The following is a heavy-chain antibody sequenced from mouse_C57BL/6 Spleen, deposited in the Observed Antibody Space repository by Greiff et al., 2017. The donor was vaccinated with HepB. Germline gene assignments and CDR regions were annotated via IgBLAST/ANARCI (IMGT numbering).Heavy chain of an antibody. D-gene: IGHD1-1*01. CDR3: TTEGPVPYGSSSRFAY. J-gene: IGHJ3*01. V-gene: IGHV14-4*01. Sequence: EVQLQQSGAELVRPGASVKLSCTASGFNIKDDYMHWVKQRPEQGLEWIGWIDPENGDTEYASKFQGKATITADTSSNTAYLQLSSLTSEDTAVDYCTTEGPVPYGSSSRFAYWGQGTLVTVSA. CDR2: IDPENGDT. CDR1: GFNIKDDY.